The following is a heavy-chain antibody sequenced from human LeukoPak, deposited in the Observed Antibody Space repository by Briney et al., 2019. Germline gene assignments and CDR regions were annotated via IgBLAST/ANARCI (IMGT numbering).Heavy chain of an antibody. D-gene: IGHD6-13*01. CDR2: MYPNSGNT. CDR1: GYTFTSYD. V-gene: IGHV1-8*01. CDR3: ARVRLTAAGSYYYYYGMDV. J-gene: IGHJ6*02. Sequence: ASVKVSCEASGYTFTSYDINWVRQATGQGLEWMGWMYPNSGNTGYAQKFQGRVTMTRNTSISTAYMELSSLRSEDTAVYYCARVRLTAAGSYYYYYGMDVWGQGTTVTVSS.